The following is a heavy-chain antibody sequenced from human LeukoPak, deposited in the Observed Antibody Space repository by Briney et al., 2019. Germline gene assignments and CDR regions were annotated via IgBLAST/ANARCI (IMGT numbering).Heavy chain of an antibody. Sequence: PGGSLRLSCAASGFTFSSSWMSWVRQAPGKGLEWVANIKQDGSEKYYVDSVKGRFTISRDNAKNSLYLQMNSLRAEDTAVYFCARVVPPLYYFDYWGQGTLATVSS. CDR3: ARVVPPLYYFDY. V-gene: IGHV3-7*01. CDR1: GFTFSSSW. J-gene: IGHJ4*02. D-gene: IGHD3-10*01. CDR2: IKQDGSEK.